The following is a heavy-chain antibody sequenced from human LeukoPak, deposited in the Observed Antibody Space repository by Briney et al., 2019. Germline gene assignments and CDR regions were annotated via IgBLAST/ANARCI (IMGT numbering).Heavy chain of an antibody. CDR1: GFTFSSYW. J-gene: IGHJ4*02. CDR3: ARGLPYDSSGYYPFDY. D-gene: IGHD3-22*01. Sequence: GGSLRLFCAGSGFTFSSYWMHWVRQAPGKGLVCVSRINSDGSFTIYADSVKGRFTISRDNAKNTLYLQMNSLRAEDTAVYYCARGLPYDSSGYYPFDYWGQGTLVTVSS. CDR2: INSDGSFT. V-gene: IGHV3-74*01.